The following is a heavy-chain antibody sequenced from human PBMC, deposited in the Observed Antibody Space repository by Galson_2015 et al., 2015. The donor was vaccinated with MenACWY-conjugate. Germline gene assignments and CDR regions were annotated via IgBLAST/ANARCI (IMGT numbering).Heavy chain of an antibody. CDR1: GFSFGDYT. CDR3: TSHLIGVIAAFDY. V-gene: IGHV3-49*04. CDR2: IRSKAFGETT. D-gene: IGHD2-21*01. Sequence: SLRLSCATSGFSFGDYTLSWVRQAPGKGLEWVGFIRSKAFGETTEYAASVKDRFTISRDDSTRIAYLQMNSLKTDDTAVYYCTSHLIGVIAAFDYWGQGTLVTVSS. J-gene: IGHJ4*02.